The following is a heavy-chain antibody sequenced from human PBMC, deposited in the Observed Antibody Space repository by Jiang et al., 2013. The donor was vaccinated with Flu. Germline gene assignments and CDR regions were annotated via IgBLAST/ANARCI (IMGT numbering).Heavy chain of an antibody. Sequence: GAEVKKPGESLTLSCKTSGYSFTNYWITWVRQMPGKGLEWMGRIDPRSSYTSYSPSFQGHVTLTVDKSITTAYLQWSSLEASDTAMYYCARHALGSSGWHYFDDWGQGTLVTVSS. V-gene: IGHV5-10-1*01. CDR2: IDPRSSYT. D-gene: IGHD6-25*01. CDR1: GYSFTNYW. CDR3: ARHALGSSGWHYFDD. J-gene: IGHJ4*02.